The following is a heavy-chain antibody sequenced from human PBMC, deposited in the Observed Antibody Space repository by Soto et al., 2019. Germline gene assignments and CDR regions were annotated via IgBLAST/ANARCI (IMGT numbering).Heavy chain of an antibody. CDR2: ISKDGTKR. CDR1: GFTFKNYG. D-gene: IGHD3-3*01. CDR3: AKGPNFCSSMDY. J-gene: IGHJ4*02. V-gene: IGHV3-30*18. Sequence: QVQLVESGGGVVQPGGSLRLSCIASGFTFKNYGMHWVRQAPGKGLEWVAVISKDGTKRYFGDSVEGRFTISRDNSRNTLYLQMNSLRTEDTDLYYCAKGPNFCSSMDYWGQGTLVTVSS.